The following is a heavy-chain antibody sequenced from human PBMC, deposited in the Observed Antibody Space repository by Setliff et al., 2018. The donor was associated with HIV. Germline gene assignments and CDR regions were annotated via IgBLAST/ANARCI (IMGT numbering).Heavy chain of an antibody. CDR2: IWYDGGTK. V-gene: IGHV3-33*01. D-gene: IGHD2-21*01. CDR1: GFTFSVHG. Sequence: TGGSLRLSCEASGFTFSVHGMHWVRQAPGKGLEWLAVIWYDGGTKYYADSLQGRFTISRDDSKNSVYLQMNTLGAEDTAAYYCARGQFRLRPDSLDLWGQGTLVTVSS. J-gene: IGHJ4*03. CDR3: ARGQFRLRPDSLDL.